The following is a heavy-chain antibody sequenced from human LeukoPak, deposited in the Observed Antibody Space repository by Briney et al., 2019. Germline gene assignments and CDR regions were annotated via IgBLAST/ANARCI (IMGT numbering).Heavy chain of an antibody. CDR1: GFAFSTYW. D-gene: IGHD6-13*01. Sequence: PGGSLRLSCAASGFAFSTYWMHWVRQAPGKGLVWVSRINSDGRSTTYADSVKGRFTISRDNAKNTLYLQMNSLRAEDTAVYYCATSPLDSRYFFDYWGQGTQVTVSS. V-gene: IGHV3-74*01. J-gene: IGHJ4*02. CDR2: INSDGRST. CDR3: ATSPLDSRYFFDY.